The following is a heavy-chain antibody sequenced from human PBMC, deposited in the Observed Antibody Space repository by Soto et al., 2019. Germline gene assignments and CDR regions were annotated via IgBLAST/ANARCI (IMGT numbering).Heavy chain of an antibody. D-gene: IGHD6-6*01. CDR2: ISGSGGST. Sequence: GGSLRLSCAASGFTFSSYAMSWVRQAPGKGLEWVSAISGSGGSTYYADSVKGRFTISRDNSKNTLYLQMNSLRAEDTAVYYCEKGMRGIAALRGQDYWGQGTLVTDSS. CDR3: EKGMRGIAALRGQDY. J-gene: IGHJ4*02. CDR1: GFTFSSYA. V-gene: IGHV3-23*01.